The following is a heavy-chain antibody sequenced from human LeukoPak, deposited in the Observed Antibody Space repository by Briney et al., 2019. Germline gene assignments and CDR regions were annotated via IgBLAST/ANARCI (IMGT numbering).Heavy chain of an antibody. CDR3: VRGGIRVSGIDAFDI. D-gene: IGHD5/OR15-5a*01. Sequence: GGSLRLSCAASGFTFRDYDMHWVRQAPGRGLEWVSAIGIGDDTHYPDSVKGRFTISRENAKNSLYLQMSSLRDGDTAMYYCVRGGIRVSGIDAFDIWGQGTMVTVSS. CDR2: IGIGDDT. CDR1: GFTFRDYD. V-gene: IGHV3-13*01. J-gene: IGHJ3*02.